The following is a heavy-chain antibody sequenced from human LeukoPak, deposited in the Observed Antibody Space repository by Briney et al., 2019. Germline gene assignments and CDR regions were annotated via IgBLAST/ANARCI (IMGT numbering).Heavy chain of an antibody. D-gene: IGHD6-25*01. CDR2: IYHSGNT. CDR3: TNLGRLFNH. V-gene: IGHV4-4*02. Sequence: SETLSLTCAVSGGSISSSNNWWHWVRQPPGKGLEWIGEIYHSGNTNYNPSLKSRVTISLDKSKNQFSLRLSSVTAADTAMYYCTNLGRLFNHWGQGTLVAVSS. J-gene: IGHJ5*02. CDR1: GGSISSSNNW.